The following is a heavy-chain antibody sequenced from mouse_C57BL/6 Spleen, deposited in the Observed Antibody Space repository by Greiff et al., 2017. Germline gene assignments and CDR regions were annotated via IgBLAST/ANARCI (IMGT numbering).Heavy chain of an antibody. Sequence: QVQLQQSGPELVKPGASVKISCKASGYAFSSSWMNWVKQRPGKGLEWIGRIYPGDGDTNYNGKFKGKATLTADKSSSTAYMQLSSLTSEDSAVYFCSREYGSSYNYAMDYWGQGTSVTVSS. CDR2: IYPGDGDT. V-gene: IGHV1-82*01. CDR1: GYAFSSSW. D-gene: IGHD1-1*01. CDR3: SREYGSSYNYAMDY. J-gene: IGHJ4*01.